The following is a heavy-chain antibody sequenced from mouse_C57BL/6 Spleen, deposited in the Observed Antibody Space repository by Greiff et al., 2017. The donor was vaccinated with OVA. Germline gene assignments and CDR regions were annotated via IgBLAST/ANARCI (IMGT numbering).Heavy chain of an antibody. CDR1: GFTFSSYG. CDR2: ISSGGSYT. CDR3: ARHVKSRGYFDY. J-gene: IGHJ2*01. Sequence: EVHLVESGGDLVKPGGSLKLSCAASGFTFSSYGMSWVRQTPDKRLEWVATISSGGSYTYYPDSVKGRFTISRDNAKNTLYLQMSSLKSEDTAMYYCARHVKSRGYFDYWGQGTTLTVSS. V-gene: IGHV5-6*01. D-gene: IGHD1-1*01.